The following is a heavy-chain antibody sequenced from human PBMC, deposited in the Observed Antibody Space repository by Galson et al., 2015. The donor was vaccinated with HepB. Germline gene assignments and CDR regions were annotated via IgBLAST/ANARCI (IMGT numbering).Heavy chain of an antibody. CDR2: ISGSGGST. V-gene: IGHV3-23*01. CDR3: ANGRETLDDGDYVFPSALNN. CDR1: GFTFSSYA. D-gene: IGHD4-17*01. J-gene: IGHJ4*03. Sequence: SLRLSCAASGFTFSSYAMSWVRQAPGRGLEWVSAISGSGGSTYYADSVKGRFTISRDNSKNTLYLQMNSLRAEDTAVYYCANGRETLDDGDYVFPSALNNWGHGTLVTVSS.